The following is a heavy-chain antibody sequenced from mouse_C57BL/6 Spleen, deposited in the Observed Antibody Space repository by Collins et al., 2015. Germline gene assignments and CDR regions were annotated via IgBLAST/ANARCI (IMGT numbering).Heavy chain of an antibody. J-gene: IGHJ3*01. Sequence: QIQLVQSGPELKKPGETVKISCKASGYTLTTYGMSWVKQAPGKGLKWMGWINTYSGVPTYADDFKGRFAFSLETSASTAYLQINNLKNEDTATYFCARGDYDGAYWGQGALVTVSA. CDR3: ARGDYDGAY. CDR1: GYTLTTYG. D-gene: IGHD2-4*01. V-gene: IGHV9-3*01. CDR2: INTYSGVP.